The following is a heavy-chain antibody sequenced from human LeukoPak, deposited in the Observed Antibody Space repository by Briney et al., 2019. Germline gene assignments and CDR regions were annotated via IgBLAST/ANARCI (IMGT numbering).Heavy chain of an antibody. Sequence: PGGSLRLSCAASGFTVSINYTSWVRQAPWPWLAWVSLLYSGGSTYYADSVKGRFTISRDNSKNTLYLQMNSLRAEDTAVYYCARDGSGWYREGGGNYYGMDVWGQGTTVTVSS. V-gene: IGHV3-53*01. CDR1: GFTVSINY. CDR3: ARDGSGWYREGGGNYYGMDV. D-gene: IGHD6-19*01. J-gene: IGHJ6*02. CDR2: LYSGGST.